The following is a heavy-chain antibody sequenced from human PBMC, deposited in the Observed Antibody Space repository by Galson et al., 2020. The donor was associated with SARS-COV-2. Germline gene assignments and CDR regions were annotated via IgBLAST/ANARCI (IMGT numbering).Heavy chain of an antibody. CDR1: GFSVSSSL. D-gene: IGHD6-6*01. Sequence: GGSLRLSCTASGFSVSSSLMAWVRQAPGKGLEWVSILYSGGSTYYADSVKGRFTISRDNSKNTLYLQMSGLRTEDTAVYFCAKTSFRNNYFAPWGQGTLVTVSS. CDR3: AKTSFRNNYFAP. J-gene: IGHJ5*02. V-gene: IGHV3-66*01. CDR2: LYSGGST.